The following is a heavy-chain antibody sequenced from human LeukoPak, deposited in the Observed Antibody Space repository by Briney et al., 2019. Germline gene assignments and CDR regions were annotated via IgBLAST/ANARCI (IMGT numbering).Heavy chain of an antibody. Sequence: SETLSLTCTVSGGSVSSGSYYWSWIRQPPGKELEWIGYIYYSGSTNYNPSLKSRVTISVDTSKNQFSLKLSSVTAADTAVYYCARAMYSSSLIFDYWGQGTLVTVSS. J-gene: IGHJ4*02. D-gene: IGHD6-6*01. V-gene: IGHV4-61*01. CDR1: GGSVSSGSYY. CDR3: ARAMYSSSLIFDY. CDR2: IYYSGST.